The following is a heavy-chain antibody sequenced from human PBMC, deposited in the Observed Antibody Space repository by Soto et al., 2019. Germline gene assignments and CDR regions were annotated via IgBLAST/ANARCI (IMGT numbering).Heavy chain of an antibody. CDR1: GGSISSRGYY. CDR3: AGDLGGISYSSGSYNGMDV. J-gene: IGHJ6*02. V-gene: IGHV4-31*03. D-gene: IGHD3-10*01. Sequence: HVQLQESGPGLVTPSQTLSLTCTVSGGSISSRGYYWGWIRQDPGKGLEWIGYIYYSGSTYYNPSLKSRVTMSVDTSKNQFSLKLRAVTAADTAVYYCAGDLGGISYSSGSYNGMDVWGQGTTVTVSS. CDR2: IYYSGST.